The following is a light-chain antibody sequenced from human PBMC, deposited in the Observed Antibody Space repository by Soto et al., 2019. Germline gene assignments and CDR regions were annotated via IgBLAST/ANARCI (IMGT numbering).Light chain of an antibody. CDR3: SSYTSSSTV. V-gene: IGLV2-14*01. CDR1: SSDVGGYNY. Sequence: QSVLTQPASVSGSPGQSITISCTGTSSDVGGYNYVSWYQQHPGKAPKLMIYEVSNRPSGVSNRFSGSKSGNTASLTIAVLQDEDEADYYCSSYTSSSTVFGGGTKLTVL. CDR2: EVS. J-gene: IGLJ3*02.